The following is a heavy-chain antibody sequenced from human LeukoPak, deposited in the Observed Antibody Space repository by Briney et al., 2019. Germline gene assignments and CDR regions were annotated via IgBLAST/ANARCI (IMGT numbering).Heavy chain of an antibody. D-gene: IGHD4-11*01. CDR1: DGSISSYY. V-gene: IGHV4-59*03. CDR3: ATFFTVTRSLEY. CDR2: IYYSGPT. Sequence: SETLSLTYTVSDGSISSYYWTWIRQSPGKGLEWIGYIYYSGPTNYNPSLESRVSMSVDTSKDQFSLKLRSVTAADTAVYYCATFFTVTRSLEYWGQGILVTVSS. J-gene: IGHJ4*02.